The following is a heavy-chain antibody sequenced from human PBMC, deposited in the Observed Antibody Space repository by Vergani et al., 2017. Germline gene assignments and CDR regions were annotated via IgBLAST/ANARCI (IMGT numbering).Heavy chain of an antibody. D-gene: IGHD3-10*01. J-gene: IGHJ4*02. CDR2: IYYSGST. V-gene: IGHV4-39*07. Sequence: QLQLQESGPGLVKPSETLSLTCTVSGGSISSSSYYWGWIRQPPGKGLGWIGSIYYSGSTYYNPSLKSRVTISVDTSKNQFSLKLSYVTAADTAVYYCASTPFRPDGSFPGYWGQGTLGTVSS. CDR1: GGSISSSSYY. CDR3: ASTPFRPDGSFPGY.